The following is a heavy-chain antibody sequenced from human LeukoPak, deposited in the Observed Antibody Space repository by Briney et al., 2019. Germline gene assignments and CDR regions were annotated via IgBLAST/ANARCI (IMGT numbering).Heavy chain of an antibody. Sequence: PGGSLRLSCAASGFTFSNYAMSWVRQAPGKGLEWVSAISGSGASTYYADSVRGRFTISRDNSNNTLYLHVNSLRAEDTAVYCCAKLGAVVTFTVVSAFDIWGQGTMVTVSS. D-gene: IGHD3-22*01. CDR2: ISGSGAST. J-gene: IGHJ3*02. V-gene: IGHV3-23*01. CDR1: GFTFSNYA. CDR3: AKLGAVVTFTVVSAFDI.